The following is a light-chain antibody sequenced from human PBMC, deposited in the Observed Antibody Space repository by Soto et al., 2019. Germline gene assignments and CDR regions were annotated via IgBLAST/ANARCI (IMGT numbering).Light chain of an antibody. Sequence: EIVLTQSPATLSLSPGERATLSCRASQSVSNYLAWYQQKPGQAPRLLIYDASNRASGIPARFSGSGSGTDFTLTISSLEPADFAVYYCPQRDHWPPGYTFGQGTKLEIK. J-gene: IGKJ2*01. CDR2: DAS. CDR3: PQRDHWPPGYT. V-gene: IGKV3-11*01. CDR1: QSVSNY.